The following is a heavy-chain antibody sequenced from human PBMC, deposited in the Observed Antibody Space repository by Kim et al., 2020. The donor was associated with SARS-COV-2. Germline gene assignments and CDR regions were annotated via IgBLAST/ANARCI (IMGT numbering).Heavy chain of an antibody. V-gene: IGHV3-21*01. J-gene: IGHJ6*02. Sequence: GGSLRLSCAASGFTFSSYSMNWVRQAPGKGLEWVSSISSSSSYIYYADSVKGRFTISRDNAKNSLYLQMNSLRAEDTAVYYCARDGRYGYYDSSGYHERPTYYGMDVWGQGTTVTVSS. CDR1: GFTFSSYS. CDR2: ISSSSSYI. D-gene: IGHD3-22*01. CDR3: ARDGRYGYYDSSGYHERPTYYGMDV.